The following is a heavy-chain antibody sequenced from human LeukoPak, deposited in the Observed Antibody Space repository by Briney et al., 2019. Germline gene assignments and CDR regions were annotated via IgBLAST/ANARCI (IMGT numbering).Heavy chain of an antibody. CDR1: GGSISSNNW. V-gene: IGHV4-4*02. CDR2: IYHDGST. D-gene: IGHD4-17*01. CDR3: ARNGYYSVDY. J-gene: IGHJ4*02. Sequence: SETLSLTCTVSGGSISSNNWWIWVRQSPEKGLEWIGEIYHDGSTNYNPSLKSRVTISMDKSKNQLSLKLNFVTAADTAVYYCARNGYYSVDYWGQGTLVTVSS.